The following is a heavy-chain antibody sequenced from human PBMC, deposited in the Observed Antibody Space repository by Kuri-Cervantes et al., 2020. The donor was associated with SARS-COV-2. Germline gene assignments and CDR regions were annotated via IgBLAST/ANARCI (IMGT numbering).Heavy chain of an antibody. CDR2: MNPNSGNT. CDR1: GYTFTSYD. V-gene: IGHV1-8*03. J-gene: IGHJ3*02. D-gene: IGHD1-26*01. CDR3: ATAKGGSYISAFDI. Sequence: ASVKVSCKASGYTFTSYDINWVRQATGQGLEWMGWMNPNSGNTGYAQKFQGRVTITADESTNTAYMELSSLRSEDTAVYYCATAKGGSYISAFDIWGQGTMVTVSS.